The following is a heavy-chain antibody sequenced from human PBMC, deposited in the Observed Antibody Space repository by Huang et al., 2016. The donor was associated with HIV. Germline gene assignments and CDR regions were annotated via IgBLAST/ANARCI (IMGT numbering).Heavy chain of an antibody. Sequence: QVQLQQWGAGLLKPSETLSLTCAVYCGSLSGYNGGWIRQATGKGLAWSGEINHSGNTNYNPSLKSRVTISVDTSKNQFSLRLSSVTAADTAVYYCARGTAAAHSDYWGQGTLVTVYS. CDR3: ARGTAAAHSDY. D-gene: IGHD6-13*01. J-gene: IGHJ4*02. CDR2: INHSGNT. V-gene: IGHV4-34*01. CDR1: CGSLSGYN.